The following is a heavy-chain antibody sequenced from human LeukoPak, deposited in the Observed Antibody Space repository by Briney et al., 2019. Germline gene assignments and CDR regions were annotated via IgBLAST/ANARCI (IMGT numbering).Heavy chain of an antibody. CDR2: IKSKTDGGAT. V-gene: IGHV3-15*01. Sequence: GGSLRLSCLASGFTFNNAWMSWVRQAPGKGLEWVGRIKSKTDGGATDYAAPVTGRFTISRDDSKNTLYLEMNSLKTEDTAVYYCTSGIGTIDLWGQGTLVTVSS. D-gene: IGHD1-1*01. CDR1: GFTFNNAW. CDR3: TSGIGTIDL. J-gene: IGHJ5*02.